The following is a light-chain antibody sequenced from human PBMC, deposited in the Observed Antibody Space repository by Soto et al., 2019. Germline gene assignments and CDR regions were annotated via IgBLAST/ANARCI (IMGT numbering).Light chain of an antibody. J-gene: IGKJ4*01. V-gene: IGKV3D-15*01. CDR1: QSVSSN. CDR3: QQYNDWPLT. CDR2: GAS. Sequence: EIVMTQSPATLSVSPGERATLSCRASQSVSSNLAWYQQKRGLPPRLLIYGASTRATGIPARFSGGGSGTEFTLTISSLQSEDFAVYFCQQYNDWPLTFGGGTKVDIK.